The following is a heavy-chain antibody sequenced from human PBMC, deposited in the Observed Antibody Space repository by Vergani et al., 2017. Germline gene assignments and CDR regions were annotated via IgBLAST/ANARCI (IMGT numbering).Heavy chain of an antibody. CDR3: ARDKLGYCSSTSCPYWYFDL. D-gene: IGHD2-2*01. CDR2: ISWNSGSI. V-gene: IGHV3-9*01. CDR1: GFTFDDYA. Sequence: EVQLVESGGGLVQPGRSLRLSCAASGFTFDDYAMHWVRQAPGKGLEWVSGISWNSGSIGYADSVKGRFTISRDNAKNSLYLQMNSLRAEDTALYYCARDKLGYCSSTSCPYWYFDLWGRGTLVTVSS. J-gene: IGHJ2*01.